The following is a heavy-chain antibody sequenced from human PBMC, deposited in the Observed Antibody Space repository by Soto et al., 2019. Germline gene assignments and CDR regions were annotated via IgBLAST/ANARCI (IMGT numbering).Heavy chain of an antibody. Sequence: GGSLRLSCAASGFTFSSYDMHWVRQATGKGLEWVSAIGTAGDTYYPGSVKGRFTISRENAKNSLYLQMNSLRAGDTAVYYCARGSIIRGMDVWGQGTTVTVSS. CDR1: GFTFSSYD. CDR2: IGTAGDT. D-gene: IGHD3-10*01. CDR3: ARGSIIRGMDV. J-gene: IGHJ6*02. V-gene: IGHV3-13*01.